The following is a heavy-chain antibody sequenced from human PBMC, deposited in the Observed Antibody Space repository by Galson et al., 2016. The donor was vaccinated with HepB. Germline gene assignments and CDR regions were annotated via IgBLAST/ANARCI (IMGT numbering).Heavy chain of an antibody. CDR3: AGKRKIVIVPVALPEYYHQMDV. CDR2: VIPIFGTA. CDR1: GGSFSSYA. D-gene: IGHD2-2*01. V-gene: IGHV1-69*06. Sequence: SVKVSCKASGGSFSSYAINWLRQAPGQGPEWMGGVIPIFGTANYARNFQGRVTITADKFTSTAYMELTNLRSDDTAVYYCAGKRKIVIVPVALPEYYHQMDVWGTGTTVTVSS. J-gene: IGHJ6*03.